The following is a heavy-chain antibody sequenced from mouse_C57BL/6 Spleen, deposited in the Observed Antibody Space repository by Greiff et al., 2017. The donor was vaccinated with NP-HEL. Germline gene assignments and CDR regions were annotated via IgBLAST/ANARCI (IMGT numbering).Heavy chain of an antibody. CDR3: ARTGYYGSKSPWYFDV. CDR1: GFSLTSYG. J-gene: IGHJ1*03. V-gene: IGHV2-2*01. Sequence: QVQLKESGPGLVQPSQSLSITCTVSGFSLTSYGVHWVRQSPGKGLEWLGVIWSGGSTDYNAAFISRLSISKDNSKSQVFFKMNSLQADDTAIYYCARTGYYGSKSPWYFDVWGTGTTVTVSS. CDR2: IWSGGST. D-gene: IGHD1-1*01.